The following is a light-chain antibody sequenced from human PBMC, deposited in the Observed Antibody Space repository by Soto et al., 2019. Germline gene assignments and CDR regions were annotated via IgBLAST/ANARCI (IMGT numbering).Light chain of an antibody. Sequence: DIVMTQSPLSLPVTPGEPASISCRSSQSLLHSNGYNYLDWYLQKPGQSPQILIYLGSNRASGVTDRFSGSGSGTDFTLKISRVEAEDVGVYYCMQALETPTFGQGTKVEIK. J-gene: IGKJ1*01. CDR2: LGS. V-gene: IGKV2-28*01. CDR3: MQALETPT. CDR1: QSLLHSNGYNY.